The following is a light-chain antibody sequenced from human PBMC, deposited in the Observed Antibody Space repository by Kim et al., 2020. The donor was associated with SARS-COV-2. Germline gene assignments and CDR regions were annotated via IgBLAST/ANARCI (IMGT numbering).Light chain of an antibody. Sequence: SYELTQPPSVSVSPGQTANITCSGDKLGDKYVCWYQQKPGQSPVLVIYQDSKRTSGIPERFSGSKSGNTATLTISGTQAMDEADYYCQAWDSSIVFGGGTQLTVL. CDR2: QDS. V-gene: IGLV3-1*01. J-gene: IGLJ2*01. CDR1: KLGDKY. CDR3: QAWDSSIV.